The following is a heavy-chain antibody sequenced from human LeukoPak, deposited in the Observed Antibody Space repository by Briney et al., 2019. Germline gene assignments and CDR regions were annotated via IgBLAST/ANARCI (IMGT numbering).Heavy chain of an antibody. V-gene: IGHV4-61*02. Sequence: SETLSLTCTVSGGSISSGSYYWSWIRQPAGKGLEWIGRIYTSGSTNYNPSLKSRVTISVDTSKNQFSLKLSSVTAADTAVYYCARETTYYDFWSGYEGQKSRFDYWGQGTLVTVSS. D-gene: IGHD3-3*01. J-gene: IGHJ4*02. CDR2: IYTSGST. CDR1: GGSISSGSYY. CDR3: ARETTYYDFWSGYEGQKSRFDY.